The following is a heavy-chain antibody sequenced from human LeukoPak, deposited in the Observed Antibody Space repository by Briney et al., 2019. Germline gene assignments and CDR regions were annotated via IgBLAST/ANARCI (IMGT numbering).Heavy chain of an antibody. CDR2: MNPNSGNT. J-gene: IGHJ3*02. CDR1: GYTFTSYD. V-gene: IGHV1-18*01. CDR3: ARSWAGAFDI. D-gene: IGHD1-26*01. Sequence: ASVTVSFKASGYTFTSYDIHWVRQATGQGLEWMGWMNPNSGNTNYAQKLQGRVTMTTDTSTSTAYMELRSLRSDDTAVYYCARSWAGAFDIWGQGTMVTVSS.